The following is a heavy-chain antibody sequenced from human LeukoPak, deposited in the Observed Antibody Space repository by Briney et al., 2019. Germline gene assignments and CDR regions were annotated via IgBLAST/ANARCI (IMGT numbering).Heavy chain of an antibody. Sequence: GGSLRLSCAASGFTFRNYVIHWVRQAPGKGLEWVAVTSSDLNVKLYADSVKGRFTISRDNPRSTLYLQMNSLRPEDTAIYYCAREGYYGSGSPPSLYFDYWGQGTLVTVSS. J-gene: IGHJ4*02. V-gene: IGHV3-30-3*01. CDR1: GFTFRNYV. D-gene: IGHD3-10*01. CDR2: TSSDLNVK. CDR3: AREGYYGSGSPPSLYFDY.